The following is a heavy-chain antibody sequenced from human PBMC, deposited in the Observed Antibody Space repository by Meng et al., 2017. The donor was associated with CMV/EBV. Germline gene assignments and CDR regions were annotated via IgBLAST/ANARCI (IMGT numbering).Heavy chain of an antibody. CDR1: GFTFSGYW. J-gene: IGHJ4*02. D-gene: IGHD2-2*01. CDR3: ARDMVVPATASYYFDY. V-gene: IGHV3-7*01. CDR2: IKQDGSEK. Sequence: GGSLRLSCAASGFTFSGYWMSWVRQAPGKGLEWVANIKQDGSEKYYVDSVKGRFTISRDNAKNSLYLQMNSLRAEDTAVYYCARDMVVPATASYYFDYWGQGTLVTVSS.